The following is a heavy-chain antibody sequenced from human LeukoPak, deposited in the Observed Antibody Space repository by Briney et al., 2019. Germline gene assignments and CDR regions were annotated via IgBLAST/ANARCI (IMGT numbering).Heavy chain of an antibody. CDR3: ARGRDYSNSVAANNWFDP. D-gene: IGHD4-11*01. CDR1: GYTFTSYG. J-gene: IGHJ5*02. V-gene: IGHV1-18*01. Sequence: ASVKVSCKASGYTFTSYGISWVRQAPGQGREWMGWISAYNGNTNYAQKLQGRVTMTTDTSTSTAYMELRSLRSDDTAVYYCARGRDYSNSVAANNWFDPWGQGTLVTVSS. CDR2: ISAYNGNT.